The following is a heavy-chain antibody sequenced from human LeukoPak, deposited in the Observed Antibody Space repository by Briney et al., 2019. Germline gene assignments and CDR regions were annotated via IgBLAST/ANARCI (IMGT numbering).Heavy chain of an antibody. V-gene: IGHV3-13*04. J-gene: IGHJ3*02. D-gene: IGHD3-22*01. CDR3: ARAARYYGSSGAHAFDI. CDR1: GFTLSNYD. CDR2: IGIAGDT. Sequence: GGSLRLSCAASGFTLSNYDMPLVRQATGKGLEWVSGIGIAGDTHYPGSVKGRFTISRENAKNSLYLQMNSLRAGDTAVYYCARAARYYGSSGAHAFDIWGQGTMVTVS.